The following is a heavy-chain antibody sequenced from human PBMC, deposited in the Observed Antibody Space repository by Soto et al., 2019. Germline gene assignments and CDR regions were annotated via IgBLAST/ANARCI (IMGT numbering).Heavy chain of an antibody. CDR1: GVSSSSDIW. Sequence: SETLSLTCAVSGVSSSSDIWWSWVRQPPGKGLEWIGEIHHSGSTNYNPSLKSRVTISMDKSKNQLSLKLSSVTAADTAVYHCAKTGWFSLDFWGQGALVTSPQ. CDR2: IHHSGST. D-gene: IGHD6-19*01. J-gene: IGHJ4*02. V-gene: IGHV4-4*02. CDR3: AKTGWFSLDF.